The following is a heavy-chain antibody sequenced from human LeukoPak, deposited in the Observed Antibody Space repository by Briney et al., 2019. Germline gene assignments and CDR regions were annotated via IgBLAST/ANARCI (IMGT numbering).Heavy chain of an antibody. Sequence: SETLSLTCTVSGSSISSYYWSWIRQPPGKGLEWIGYIYYSGSTNYNPSLKSRVTISVDTSKNQFSLKLSSVTAADTAVDYCARGVGSSWYLYWAQGTLVTVSS. CDR1: GSSISSYY. CDR2: IYYSGST. D-gene: IGHD6-13*01. J-gene: IGHJ4*02. CDR3: ARGVGSSWYLY. V-gene: IGHV4-59*01.